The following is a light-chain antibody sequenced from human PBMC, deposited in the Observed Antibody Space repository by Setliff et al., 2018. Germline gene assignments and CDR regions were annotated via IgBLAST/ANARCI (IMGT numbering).Light chain of an antibody. CDR1: SSDVGGYNY. V-gene: IGLV2-14*01. Sequence: QSVLAQPASVSGSPGQSITISCTGTSSDVGGYNYVSWYQQHPGKAPKLMIYDVSKRPSGVPNRFSGSKSGNTASLTISGLQAEDEADYYCSSYTSSSPYVFGTGTKVTVL. CDR3: SSYTSSSPYV. CDR2: DVS. J-gene: IGLJ1*01.